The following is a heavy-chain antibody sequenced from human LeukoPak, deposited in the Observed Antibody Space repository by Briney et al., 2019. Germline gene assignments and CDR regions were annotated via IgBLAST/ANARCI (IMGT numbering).Heavy chain of an antibody. CDR3: ARDTSSVGSFDP. J-gene: IGHJ5*02. V-gene: IGHV4-31*03. D-gene: IGHD1-26*01. CDR2: IYYSGST. Sequence: SETLSLTSTVSGGSISSGGYYWSWIRQHPGKGLEWIGYIYYSGSTYYNPSLKSRVTISVDTSKNQFSLKLSSVTAADTAVYYCARDTSSVGSFDPWGQGTLVTVSS. CDR1: GGSISSGGYY.